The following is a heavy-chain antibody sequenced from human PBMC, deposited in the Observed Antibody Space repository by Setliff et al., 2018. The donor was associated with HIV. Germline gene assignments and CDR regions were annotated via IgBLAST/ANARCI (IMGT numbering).Heavy chain of an antibody. V-gene: IGHV3-73*01. CDR2: IRSKTNNYAT. Sequence: PGESLKISCAASGFSNSALHWVRQAPGKGLEWVGRIRSKTNNYATAYAASVKGRFTISRDDSKKTAYLQMNSLKTEDTAVYFCTRLGPSDYCGGGNCYYDYWGQGTLVTVSS. CDR1: GFSNSA. D-gene: IGHD2-15*01. CDR3: TRLGPSDYCGGGNCYYDY. J-gene: IGHJ4*02.